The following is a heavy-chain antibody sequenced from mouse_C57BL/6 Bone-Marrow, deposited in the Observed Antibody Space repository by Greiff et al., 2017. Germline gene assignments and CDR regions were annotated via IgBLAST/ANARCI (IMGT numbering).Heavy chain of an antibody. Sequence: EVQLVESGGGLVQPGGSLKLSCAASGFTFSDYYMYWVRQTPEKRLEWVAYISNGGGSTYYPDTVKGRFTISRDNAKNTLYLQMSRLKSEDTAMYYCARGGTGTIAYWGQGTLVTVSA. J-gene: IGHJ3*01. D-gene: IGHD4-1*01. CDR1: GFTFSDYY. V-gene: IGHV5-12*01. CDR2: ISNGGGST. CDR3: ARGGTGTIAY.